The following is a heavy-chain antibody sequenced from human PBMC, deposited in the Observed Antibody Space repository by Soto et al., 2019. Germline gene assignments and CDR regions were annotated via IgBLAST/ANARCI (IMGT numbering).Heavy chain of an antibody. Sequence: GGSLRLSCAASGFTFSSYEMNWVRQAPGKGLEWVSYISSSGSTIYYADSVKGRFTISRDNAKNSLYLQMNSLRAEDTAVYYCARASGVNSEFDYWGQGTLVTVPQ. CDR2: ISSSGSTI. J-gene: IGHJ4*02. D-gene: IGHD6-25*01. V-gene: IGHV3-48*03. CDR3: ARASGVNSEFDY. CDR1: GFTFSSYE.